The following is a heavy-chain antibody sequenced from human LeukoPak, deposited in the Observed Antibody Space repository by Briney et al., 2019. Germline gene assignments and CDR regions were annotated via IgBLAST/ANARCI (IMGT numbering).Heavy chain of an antibody. D-gene: IGHD4-17*01. CDR2: ISGSGSST. V-gene: IGHV3-23*01. J-gene: IGHJ3*02. Sequence: GGSLRLSCAASGFTFSSYGMSWVRQAPGKGLEWVSLISGSGSSTYYADSVKGRFTISRDNSKNTLYLQMNSLRAEDTAVYYCAKVLCGDFDAFDMWGQGTKVTVSS. CDR3: AKVLCGDFDAFDM. CDR1: GFTFSSYG.